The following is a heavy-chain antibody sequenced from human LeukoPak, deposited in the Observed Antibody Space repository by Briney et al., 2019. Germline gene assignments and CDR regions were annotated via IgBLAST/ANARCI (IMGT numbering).Heavy chain of an antibody. CDR2: MNPNSGNT. CDR3: ARGPKWTGSYYYFDY. CDR1: GYTFPSYD. D-gene: IGHD1-26*01. J-gene: IGHJ4*02. V-gene: IGHV1-8*01. Sequence: VSVKVSCKTSGYTFPSYDINWVRQATGQGLEWMGWMNPNSGNTGYTQKFQGRVTISRNTSITTAYMELSSLRSEDTGVYYCARGPKWTGSYYYFDYWGQGTLVTVSS.